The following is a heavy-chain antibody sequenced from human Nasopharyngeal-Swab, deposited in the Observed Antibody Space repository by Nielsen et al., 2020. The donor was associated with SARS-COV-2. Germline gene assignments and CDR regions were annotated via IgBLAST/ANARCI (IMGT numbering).Heavy chain of an antibody. J-gene: IGHJ4*02. Sequence: SETLSLTCAVSGGSISSSNWWTWVRQPPGKGLGWIGEIYHSGSTNYNPSLKSRVTISVDTSKNQFSLNLRSVTAADTAVYYCAGGGGRKIFFDYWGQGTLITVSS. CDR1: GGSISSSNW. V-gene: IGHV4-4*02. D-gene: IGHD2/OR15-2a*01. CDR2: IYHSGST. CDR3: AGGGGRKIFFDY.